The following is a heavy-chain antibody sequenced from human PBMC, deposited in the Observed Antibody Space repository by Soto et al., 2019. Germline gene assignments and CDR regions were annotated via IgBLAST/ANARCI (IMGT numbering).Heavy chain of an antibody. CDR3: ARASASSKLRGVVIN. D-gene: IGHD3-10*01. CDR2: IYHSGNT. CDR1: GASIITDNW. V-gene: IGHV4-4*02. J-gene: IGHJ4*02. Sequence: QVQLQESGPGLVKPSGTLSLTCALSGASIITDNWGSWVRQPPGKGMEWIGGIYHSGNTNFNPSVKSRVTISVDTSKNQFALTVSSVTAADTAIYYCARASASSKLRGVVINWGQGTLVTVSS.